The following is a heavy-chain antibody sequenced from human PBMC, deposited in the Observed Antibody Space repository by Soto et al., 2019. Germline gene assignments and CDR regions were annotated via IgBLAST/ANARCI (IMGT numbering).Heavy chain of an antibody. CDR2: MNPNSGNT. Sequence: ASVEVSCKASGYTFTSYDINWVRQANGQGLEWMGWMNPNSGNTGYAQKFQGRVTMTRNTSISTAYMELSSLRSEDTAVYYCARGRYCTNGVCLYYYYYMDVWGKGTTVTVSS. CDR1: GYTFTSYD. D-gene: IGHD2-8*01. J-gene: IGHJ6*03. CDR3: ARGRYCTNGVCLYYYYYMDV. V-gene: IGHV1-8*01.